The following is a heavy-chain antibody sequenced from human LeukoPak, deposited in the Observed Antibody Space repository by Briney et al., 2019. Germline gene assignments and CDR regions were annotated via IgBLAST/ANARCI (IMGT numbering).Heavy chain of an antibody. J-gene: IGHJ6*02. CDR1: GYAFTSDG. CDR3: ARLRTGTTLVYYYYGMDV. V-gene: IGHV1-18*01. CDR2: VSAYNGNT. Sequence: ASVKASCKVSGYAFTSDGISWVRQAPGQGVEWMGWVSAYNGNTNYAQTLQGRVTMTTDTSTSTPYMELTSLRSDDTAVYYCARLRTGTTLVYYYYGMDVWGQGTTVTVSS. D-gene: IGHD1-7*01.